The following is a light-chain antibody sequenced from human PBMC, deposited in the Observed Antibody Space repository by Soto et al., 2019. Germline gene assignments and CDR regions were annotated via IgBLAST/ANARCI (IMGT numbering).Light chain of an antibody. Sequence: EIVMTQSPATLSVSPGERATLSCRASQNIYSNVAWYQQTPGQAPRLLIYGASNRATGIPDRFSGSGSGTDFTLTISRLEPEDFAVYYCQQYGSSPTFGQGTKVDIK. V-gene: IGKV3-20*01. CDR1: QNIYSN. CDR3: QQYGSSPT. J-gene: IGKJ1*01. CDR2: GAS.